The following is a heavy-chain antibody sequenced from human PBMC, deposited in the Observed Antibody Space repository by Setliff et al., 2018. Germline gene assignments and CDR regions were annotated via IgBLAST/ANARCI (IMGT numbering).Heavy chain of an antibody. CDR3: AKEPAISLTEAIRRSYYDYALDV. D-gene: IGHD3-9*01. CDR1: GYTFTYFG. J-gene: IGHJ6*02. V-gene: IGHV1-18*01. CDR2: ISGHNGKT. Sequence: ASVKGSCKASGYTFTYFGVSWLRLAPGQGLEWMGWISGHNGKTNIEPKFQGRVDLNTDTGSDTAYMELRNLRADDAAIYYCAKEPAISLTEAIRRSYYDYALDVWGQGTTVTVSS.